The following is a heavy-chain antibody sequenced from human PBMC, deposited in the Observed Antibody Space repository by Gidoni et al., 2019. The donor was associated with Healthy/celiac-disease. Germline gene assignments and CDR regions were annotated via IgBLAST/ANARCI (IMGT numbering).Heavy chain of an antibody. D-gene: IGHD3-10*01. Sequence: QVQLVESGGGVVQPGRSLRLSCAASGFTFSSYGMHWVRQAPGKGLEWVAVISYDGSNKYYADSVKGRFTISRDNSKNTLYLQMNSLRAEDTAVYYCAKGVGGNWFDPWGQGTLVTVSS. CDR2: ISYDGSNK. CDR1: GFTFSSYG. J-gene: IGHJ5*02. CDR3: AKGVGGNWFDP. V-gene: IGHV3-30*18.